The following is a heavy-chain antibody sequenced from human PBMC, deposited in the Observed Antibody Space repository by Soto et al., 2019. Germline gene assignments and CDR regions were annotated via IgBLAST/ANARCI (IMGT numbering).Heavy chain of an antibody. J-gene: IGHJ4*02. CDR3: AKAYDTVTPNYFDY. V-gene: IGHV3-9*01. CDR2: ISWNSGSI. D-gene: IGHD4-17*01. CDR1: GFTFDDYA. Sequence: GGSLRLSCAASGFTFDDYAMHWVRQAPGKGLEWVSGISWNSGSIGYADSVKGRFTISRDNAKNSLYLQMNSLRAEDTALYYCAKAYDTVTPNYFDYWGQGTLVTVSS.